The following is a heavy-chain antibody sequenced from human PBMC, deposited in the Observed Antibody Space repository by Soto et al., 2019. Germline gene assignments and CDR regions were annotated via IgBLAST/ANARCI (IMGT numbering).Heavy chain of an antibody. V-gene: IGHV3-23*01. CDR2: ISGSGGST. CDR1: GFTFSSYA. Sequence: GGSLRLSCAASGFTFSSYAMSWVRQAPGKGLEWVSAISGSGGSTYYADSVKGRFTISRDNSKNTLYLQMNSLRAEDTAVYYCAKAWSGGSYYREHFDYWGQGTLVTVSS. J-gene: IGHJ4*02. D-gene: IGHD1-26*01. CDR3: AKAWSGGSYYREHFDY.